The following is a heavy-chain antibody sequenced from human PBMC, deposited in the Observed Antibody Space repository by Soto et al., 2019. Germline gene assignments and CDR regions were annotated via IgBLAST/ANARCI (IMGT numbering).Heavy chain of an antibody. CDR1: GFSLSTSGVG. D-gene: IGHD5-12*01. CDR2: IYWDDDK. Sequence: QITLKESGPTLVKPTQTLTLTCTFSGFSLSTSGVGVGWIRQPQGQALEWLALIYWDDDKRYSPSLKSRLTITNDAAKHQVVLTMTNTDPVDTATYYCAHVYGGYDNFDYWGQGTLVTVSS. V-gene: IGHV2-5*02. CDR3: AHVYGGYDNFDY. J-gene: IGHJ4*02.